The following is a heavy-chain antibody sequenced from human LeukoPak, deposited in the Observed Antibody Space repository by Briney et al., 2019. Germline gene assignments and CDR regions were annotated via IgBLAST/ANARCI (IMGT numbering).Heavy chain of an antibody. Sequence: SETLSLTCTVSGGSISSSTYFWSWIRQPPGTGLEWIGSVYYSGSTYYNPSLKSRVTISVDTSRNQFSLKLSSVTAADTAVYYCASGDGSYAAYYFDYWGQGTLVTVSS. D-gene: IGHD3-10*01. CDR1: GGSISSSTYF. CDR3: ASGDGSYAAYYFDY. V-gene: IGHV4-39*01. CDR2: VYYSGST. J-gene: IGHJ4*02.